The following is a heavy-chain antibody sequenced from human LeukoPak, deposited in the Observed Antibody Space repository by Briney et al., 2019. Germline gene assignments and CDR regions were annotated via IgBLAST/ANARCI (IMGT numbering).Heavy chain of an antibody. CDR3: ARVSGGYDSSGYYPFDY. CDR2: INPNSGGT. D-gene: IGHD3-22*01. J-gene: IGHJ4*02. V-gene: IGHV1-2*02. CDR1: GYTFTSYY. Sequence: ASVKVSCKASGYTFTSYYMHWVRQAPGQGLEWMGWINPNSGGTNYAQKFQGRVTMTRDTSISTVYMELSRLRSDDTAVYYCARVSGGYDSSGYYPFDYWGQGTLVTVSS.